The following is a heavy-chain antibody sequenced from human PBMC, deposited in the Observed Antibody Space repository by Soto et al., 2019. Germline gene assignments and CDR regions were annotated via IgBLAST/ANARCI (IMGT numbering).Heavy chain of an antibody. J-gene: IGHJ4*02. Sequence: GASVKVSCKASGGTFSSYAISWVRQAPGQGLEWMGGIIPIFGTANYAQKFQGRVTITADESTSTAYMELSSLRSEDTAVYYCAREVPSDYVWGSYLDYWGQGTLVTVSS. CDR2: IIPIFGTA. CDR3: AREVPSDYVWGSYLDY. V-gene: IGHV1-69*13. CDR1: GGTFSSYA. D-gene: IGHD3-16*01.